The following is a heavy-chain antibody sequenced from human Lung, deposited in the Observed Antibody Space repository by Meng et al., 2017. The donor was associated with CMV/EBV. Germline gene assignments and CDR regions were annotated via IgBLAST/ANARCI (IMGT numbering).Heavy chain of an antibody. CDR3: VKALEGGGNWDYNYYGMDV. Sequence: GGSXRLXCAASGFXFSAYGMHWVRQAPGKGLEWVAGLWFDGSNKHYAASVKGRFTVSRDNSRDTLYLQMNSLRAEDTAIYFCVKALEGGGNWDYNYYGMDVWXHGTXVTVSS. D-gene: IGHD2-15*01. J-gene: IGHJ6*02. V-gene: IGHV3-33*06. CDR2: LWFDGSNK. CDR1: GFXFSAYG.